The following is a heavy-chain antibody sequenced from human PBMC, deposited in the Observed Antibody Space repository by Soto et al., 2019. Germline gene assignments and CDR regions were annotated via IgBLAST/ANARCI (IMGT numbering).Heavy chain of an antibody. D-gene: IGHD2-21*01. CDR3: ARASDPSMTRDCIVDDCDY. CDR2: IRVDGSRV. V-gene: IGHV3-30*04. J-gene: IGHJ4*02. Sequence: VGSLRLSCAASGLTFSGFAMHWVRQAPGKGLEWVAVIRVDGSRVYYSDSVKGRFTISRDNSKNTLYLQMDSLTTEDTAVYFCARASDPSMTRDCIVDDCDYWGQGTLVTVSS. CDR1: GLTFSGFA.